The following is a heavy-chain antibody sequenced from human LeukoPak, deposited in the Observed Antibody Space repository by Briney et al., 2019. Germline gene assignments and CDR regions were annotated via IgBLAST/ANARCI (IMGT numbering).Heavy chain of an antibody. CDR3: ARAQHIVVVTAHFQH. V-gene: IGHV1-2*02. Sequence: ASVKVSCKASGYTFTGYYMHWVRQAPGQGLEWMGWINPNSGGTNYAQKFQGRVTMTRDTSISTAYMELSRLRSDDTAVYYCARAQHIVVVTAHFQHWGQGTLVTVSS. J-gene: IGHJ1*01. CDR1: GYTFTGYY. CDR2: INPNSGGT. D-gene: IGHD2-21*02.